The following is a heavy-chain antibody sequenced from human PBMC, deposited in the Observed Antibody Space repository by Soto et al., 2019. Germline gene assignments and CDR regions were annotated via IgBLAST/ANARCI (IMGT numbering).Heavy chain of an antibody. J-gene: IGHJ3*02. CDR3: ASRPPGTGYI. D-gene: IGHD6-13*01. Sequence: QLQLQESGPGLVKPSETLSLTCTVSGGSISSSNDFWGWIRQSPGKGLEWIATIHYSGNTNYYNPALKSRLTFSGDPSKTQFSLKLTSVTAADTAVHYCASRPPGTGYIWGHGTMVPVSS. V-gene: IGHV4-39*01. CDR2: IHYSGNTN. CDR1: GGSISSSNDF.